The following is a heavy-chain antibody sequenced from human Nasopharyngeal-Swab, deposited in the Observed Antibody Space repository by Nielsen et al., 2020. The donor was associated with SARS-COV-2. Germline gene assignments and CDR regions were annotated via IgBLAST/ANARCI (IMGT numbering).Heavy chain of an antibody. D-gene: IGHD2-21*02. J-gene: IGHJ4*02. V-gene: IGHV3-48*04. CDR3: ARERGGGDGDY. Sequence: GESLKISCATSGFTFRPYTITLVRQAPGKGLQCISYITSGNSVQYADSVRGRFTISRDNAKKSLYLQMNSLTAEDTAVYYCARERGGGDGDYWGQGTLVTVSS. CDR2: ITSGNSV. CDR1: GFTFRPYT.